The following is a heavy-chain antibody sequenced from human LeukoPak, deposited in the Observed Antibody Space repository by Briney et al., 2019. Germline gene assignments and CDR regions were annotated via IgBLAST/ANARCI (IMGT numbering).Heavy chain of an antibody. CDR2: IKRDGSEK. CDR1: GFTFSSYW. Sequence: GGSLRLSCAASGFTFSSYWMSWVRQAPGKGLEWVANIKRDGSEKYYVDSVKGRFTISRDNAKNSLYLHMNSLRVEDTAVYYCARQGWGQNWFDPWGQGTLVTVSS. D-gene: IGHD7-27*01. J-gene: IGHJ5*02. V-gene: IGHV3-7*01. CDR3: ARQGWGQNWFDP.